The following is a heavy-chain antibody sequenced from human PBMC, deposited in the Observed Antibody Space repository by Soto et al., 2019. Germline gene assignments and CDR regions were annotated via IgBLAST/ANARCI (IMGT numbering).Heavy chain of an antibody. Sequence: QVQLQQWGAGLLKPSETLSLTCAVYGGSFSGYYWSWIRQPQGKGLEWIGEINNSGSTKYTPSLKSRVTISVDTSKNHFSLKLSSVSAADTAVYYCARVGGSLPSPYWGQGTLVTVSS. CDR2: INNSGST. CDR3: ARVGGSLPSPY. V-gene: IGHV4-34*01. D-gene: IGHD3-10*01. CDR1: GGSFSGYY. J-gene: IGHJ4*02.